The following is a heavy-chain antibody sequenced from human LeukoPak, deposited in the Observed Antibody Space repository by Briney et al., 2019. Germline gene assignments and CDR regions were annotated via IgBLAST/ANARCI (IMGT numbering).Heavy chain of an antibody. CDR2: ISYDGSDK. J-gene: IGHJ5*02. D-gene: IGHD6-19*01. Sequence: GGSLRLSCAASGFTFSHYAMHWVRQAPGKGLQWVALISYDGSDKYYSDSVQGRFTISRDNSKNTLYLQMNSLRAEDTAVYYCAKEPTSAGWFDPWGQGTLVTVSS. CDR1: GFTFSHYA. V-gene: IGHV3-30-3*01. CDR3: AKEPTSAGWFDP.